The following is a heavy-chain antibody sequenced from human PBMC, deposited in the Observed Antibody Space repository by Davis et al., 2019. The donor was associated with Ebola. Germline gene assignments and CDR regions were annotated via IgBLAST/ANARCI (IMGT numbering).Heavy chain of an antibody. V-gene: IGHV3-49*04. CDR3: TRGGDSYAFDI. D-gene: IGHD2-21*01. Sequence: PGGSLRLSCTAFGFTFGDYPMSWVRQAPGKGLEWVGLIRSNSYGGTTEYAASVKGRFTVSRDDSKSIAYLQMNSLKSEDTAVYYCTRGGDSYAFDIWGQGTMVTVSS. CDR2: IRSNSYGGTT. CDR1: GFTFGDYP. J-gene: IGHJ3*02.